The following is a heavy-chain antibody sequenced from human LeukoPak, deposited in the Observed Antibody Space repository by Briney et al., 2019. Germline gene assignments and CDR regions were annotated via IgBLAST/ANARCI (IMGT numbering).Heavy chain of an antibody. V-gene: IGHV4-30-4*08. D-gene: IGHD2-2*02. J-gene: IGHJ5*02. Sequence: SQTLSLTCTVSGGSISSGDYYWSWIRQPPGKGLEWIGYIYYSGSTYYNPSLKSRVTISVDTSKNQFSLKLSSVTAADTAVYYCARAPIVVVPAAILLRGWSDPWGQGTLVTVSS. CDR2: IYYSGST. CDR1: GGSISSGDYY. CDR3: ARAPIVVVPAAILLRGWSDP.